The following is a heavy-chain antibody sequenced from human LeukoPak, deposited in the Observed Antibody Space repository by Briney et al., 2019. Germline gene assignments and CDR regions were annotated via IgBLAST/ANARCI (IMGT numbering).Heavy chain of an antibody. CDR2: ISYDGSNK. V-gene: IGHV3-30-3*01. CDR3: AKDIAVAGMAPTPTVDY. Sequence: PGGSLRLSCAASGFTFSSYAMHWVRQAPGKGLEWVAVISYDGSNKYYADSVKGRFTISRDNSKNTLYLQMNSLRAEDTAVYYCAKDIAVAGMAPTPTVDYWGQGTLVTVSS. CDR1: GFTFSSYA. J-gene: IGHJ4*02. D-gene: IGHD6-19*01.